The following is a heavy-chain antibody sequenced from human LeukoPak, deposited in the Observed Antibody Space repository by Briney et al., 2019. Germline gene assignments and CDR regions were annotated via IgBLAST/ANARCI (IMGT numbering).Heavy chain of an antibody. CDR2: ISAYNGNT. J-gene: IGHJ4*02. Sequence: ASVKVSYKASGYTFTSYGISWVRQAPGQGLEWMGWISAYNGNTNYAQKLQGRVTMTTDTSTSTAYMELRSLRSDDTAVYYCARDRGIAAAGTSPTDYWGQGTLVTVSS. D-gene: IGHD6-13*01. V-gene: IGHV1-18*01. CDR1: GYTFTSYG. CDR3: ARDRGIAAAGTSPTDY.